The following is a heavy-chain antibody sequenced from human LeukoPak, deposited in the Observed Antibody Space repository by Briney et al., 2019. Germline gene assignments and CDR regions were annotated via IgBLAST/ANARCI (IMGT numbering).Heavy chain of an antibody. D-gene: IGHD2-15*01. V-gene: IGHV1-8*01. CDR1: AYTFTSYD. CDR3: ARGAPGSYCSGGSCPYFYY. J-gene: IGHJ4*02. Sequence: GASVKVSCKASAYTFTSYDIHWVRQATGQGLEWMGWMNPNSGNTGYAQKFQGRVTMTRNTSISTAYMELSSLRSEDTAVYYCARGAPGSYCSGGSCPYFYYWGQGTLISVSS. CDR2: MNPNSGNT.